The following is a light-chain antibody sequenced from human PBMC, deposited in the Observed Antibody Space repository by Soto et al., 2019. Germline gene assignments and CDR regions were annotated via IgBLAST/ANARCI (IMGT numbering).Light chain of an antibody. V-gene: IGLV1-51*01. Sequence: QSVLTQPPSVSAAPGQKVTISCSGSSSNIGNNYVSWYQQLPGTAPKLLIYDNNKRPSGIPDRFSGSKSGTSATLGITGLKTGDEADYHCGTWDSSLSAVVFGGGTKLTVL. J-gene: IGLJ2*01. CDR3: GTWDSSLSAVV. CDR2: DNN. CDR1: SSNIGNNY.